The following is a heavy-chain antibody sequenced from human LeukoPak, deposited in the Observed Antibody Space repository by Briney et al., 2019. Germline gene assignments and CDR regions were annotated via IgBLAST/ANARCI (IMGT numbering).Heavy chain of an antibody. CDR2: IRSKAYGGTT. Sequence: GGSLRLSCTASGFCFGDYAMSWVRQAPGKGLEWVGFIRSKAYGGTTEYAASVKGRFTISRDDSKSIAYLQMNSPKTEDTAVYYCTRGSEWEPQTAGYWGQGTLVTVSS. V-gene: IGHV3-49*04. J-gene: IGHJ4*02. D-gene: IGHD1-26*01. CDR1: GFCFGDYA. CDR3: TRGSEWEPQTAGY.